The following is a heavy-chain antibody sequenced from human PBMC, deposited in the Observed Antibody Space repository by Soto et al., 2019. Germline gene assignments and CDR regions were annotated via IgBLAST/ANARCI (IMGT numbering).Heavy chain of an antibody. V-gene: IGHV4-4*02. D-gene: IGHD1-26*01. Sequence: SETLSLTCAVSGGSISISNWWSWVRQTPGKGLEWTGQIHHSGSTNYSPSLTSRVTISVDKSKNQLSLKMNSVTAADTAVYYCARGGYYFYMDVWGKGTTVTVSS. J-gene: IGHJ6*03. CDR3: ARGGYYFYMDV. CDR2: IHHSGST. CDR1: GGSISISNW.